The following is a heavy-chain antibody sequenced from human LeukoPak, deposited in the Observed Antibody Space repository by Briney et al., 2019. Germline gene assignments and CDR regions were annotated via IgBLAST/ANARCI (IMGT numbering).Heavy chain of an antibody. V-gene: IGHV1-18*01. D-gene: IGHD3-10*01. CDR3: ARDLARITIVRGVADYYYFGLAV. CDR2: ISAYNGDT. CDR1: GYTFWNYG. Sequence: ASVKVSCKASGYTFWNYGLSWVRQAPGQGLEWMGWISAYNGDTNYAQKFHGRVTVTTDTSTSTTYMELRSLRSDDTAVYYCARDLARITIVRGVADYYYFGLAVWGQGTTVTVSS. J-gene: IGHJ6*02.